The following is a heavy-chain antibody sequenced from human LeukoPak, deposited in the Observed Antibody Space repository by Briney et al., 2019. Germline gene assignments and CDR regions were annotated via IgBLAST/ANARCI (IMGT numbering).Heavy chain of an antibody. CDR2: IIPIFGTA. CDR3: ARGVVPAAVN. J-gene: IGHJ4*02. V-gene: IGHV1-69*13. Sequence: SVKISCKASGGTFISYAISWVRQAPGQGLEWMGGIIPIFGTANYAQKFQGRVTITADESTSTAYMELSSLRSEDTAVYYCARGVVPAAVNWGQGTLVTVSS. CDR1: GGTFISYA. D-gene: IGHD2-2*01.